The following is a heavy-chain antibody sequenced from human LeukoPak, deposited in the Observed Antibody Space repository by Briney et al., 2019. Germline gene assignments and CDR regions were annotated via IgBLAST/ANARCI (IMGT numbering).Heavy chain of an antibody. D-gene: IGHD6-13*01. Sequence: SETLSHTCAVYGESFRGYYWSWIRQTPGKGLEWIGEIHHSGSTNYNPSLKSRVTISVDTSKNQFSLKLSSVTAADTAVYYCARDPYSSLYNWFDPWGQGTLVTVSS. CDR1: GESFRGYY. CDR3: ARDPYSSLYNWFDP. J-gene: IGHJ5*02. V-gene: IGHV4-34*01. CDR2: IHHSGST.